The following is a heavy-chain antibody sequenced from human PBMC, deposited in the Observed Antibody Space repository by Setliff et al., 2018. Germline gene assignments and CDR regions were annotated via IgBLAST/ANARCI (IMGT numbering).Heavy chain of an antibody. CDR1: GGSISSPNW. D-gene: IGHD1-26*01. V-gene: IGHV4-4*02. CDR3: TRAYSGSHDY. CDR2: IYHSGTT. J-gene: IGHJ4*02. Sequence: PSETLSLTCAVSGGSISSPNWWNWVRQPPGKGLEWIGEIYHSGTTNYNPSLKSRVTMSVNKSRNQFSLRLTSVTAADTAIYYCTRAYSGSHDYWGQGTLVTAPQ.